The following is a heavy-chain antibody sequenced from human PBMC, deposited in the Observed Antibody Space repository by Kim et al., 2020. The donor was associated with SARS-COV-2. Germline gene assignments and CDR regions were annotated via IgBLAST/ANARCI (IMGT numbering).Heavy chain of an antibody. CDR3: ARGGGWYDMLTSYNGNIDC. J-gene: IGHJ4*01. Sequence: SETLSLTCTVSGGSVSSGSYYWSWIRQPPGKGLEWVGSISYSGSTNYNPSLKSRVTISVDTSNNQFSLKLSSVTAADTSVYYCARGGGWYDMLTSYNGNIDCCSHGTLVTYSS. CDR1: GGSVSSGSYY. V-gene: IGHV4-61*01. D-gene: IGHD3-9*01. CDR2: ISYSGST.